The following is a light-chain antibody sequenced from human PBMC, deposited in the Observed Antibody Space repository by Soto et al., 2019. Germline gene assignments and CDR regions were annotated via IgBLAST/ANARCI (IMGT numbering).Light chain of an antibody. V-gene: IGKV2D-29*02. Sequence: VMTQTPLCLGVAPGQPRSISCKSSQSLLHITGETFLSWYLQKPGQSPQXVIYQVSTRVSGVPDRFSGSGSGTDFTLEISRVETDDVGIYYCMQSTQLPPTFGQGTRLEIK. CDR2: QVS. CDR1: QSLLHITGETF. CDR3: MQSTQLPPT. J-gene: IGKJ5*01.